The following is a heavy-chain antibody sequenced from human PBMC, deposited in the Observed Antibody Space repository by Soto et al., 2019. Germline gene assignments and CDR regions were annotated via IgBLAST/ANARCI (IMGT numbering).Heavy chain of an antibody. CDR1: GGTFSSYA. CDR3: AREMRAVAVPGPTFDP. D-gene: IGHD6-19*01. CDR2: IIPIFGTA. Sequence: QVQLVQSGAEVKKPGSSVKVSCKASGGTFSSYAISWVRQAPGQGLEWMGGIIPIFGTANYAQKFQGRVTLTADESTSTAYMELSSLRSEDTAVYYCAREMRAVAVPGPTFDPWGQGTLVTVSS. V-gene: IGHV1-69*01. J-gene: IGHJ5*02.